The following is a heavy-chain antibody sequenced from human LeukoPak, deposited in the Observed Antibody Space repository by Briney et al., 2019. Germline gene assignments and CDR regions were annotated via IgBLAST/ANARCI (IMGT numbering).Heavy chain of an antibody. CDR3: VRDGVGAPPFDY. J-gene: IGHJ4*02. CDR1: GFTFSSYW. Sequence: GGSLRLSCAASGFTFSSYWMSWVRQAPGKGLEWVANIKQGGSEKYYVDSVKGRFTISRDNAKNTLLLQMNSLRAEDTAVYYCVRDGVGAPPFDYWGQGVLVTVSS. D-gene: IGHD1-26*01. CDR2: IKQGGSEK. V-gene: IGHV3-7*01.